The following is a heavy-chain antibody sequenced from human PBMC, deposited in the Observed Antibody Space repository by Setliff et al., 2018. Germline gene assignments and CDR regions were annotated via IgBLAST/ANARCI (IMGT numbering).Heavy chain of an antibody. V-gene: IGHV4-59*01. CDR1: GGSINSYY. CDR2: IYYSGNSNYDT. CDR3: ASERESASRPTYFDS. Sequence: KTSETLSLTCIVSGGSINSYYWNWIRQPPGKGLEWIGYIYYSGNSNYDTNYNPSLKSRVTILSDTSKNQFSLILSSVTAADTAVYYCASERESASRPTYFDSWGQGTLVTVSS. J-gene: IGHJ4*02. D-gene: IGHD2-15*01.